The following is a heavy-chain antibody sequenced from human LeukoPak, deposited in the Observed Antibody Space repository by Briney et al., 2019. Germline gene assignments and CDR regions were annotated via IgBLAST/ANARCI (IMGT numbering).Heavy chain of an antibody. Sequence: SETLSLTCTVSGGSVTSHNYFWAWIRQPPGKGLEWIGTFFYPGNSNYNPSLKSRVTMSADTSKNQLSLNVTSVTAADTAVYYCARQRFWISYPFDFWGQRTPVTVSS. CDR1: GGSVTSHNYF. CDR2: FFYPGNS. V-gene: IGHV4-39*01. J-gene: IGHJ4*02. D-gene: IGHD3-3*01. CDR3: ARQRFWISYPFDF.